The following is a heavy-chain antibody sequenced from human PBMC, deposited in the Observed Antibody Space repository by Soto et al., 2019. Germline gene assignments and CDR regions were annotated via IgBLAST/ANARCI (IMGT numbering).Heavy chain of an antibody. CDR3: ARVERGTATTVVDAFDI. CDR2: MSHSGGT. J-gene: IGHJ3*02. Sequence: QVQLQQWGAGLLKPSETLSLTCAVYGGFVSSGSYYWSWIRQPPGKGLEWIGEMSHSGGTHFNPSLKSGVTLSVDTSKNHFSLKMSSVTAADPALYYCARVERGTATTVVDAFDIWGPGTMVTVSS. V-gene: IGHV4-34*01. CDR1: GGFVSSGSYY. D-gene: IGHD1-1*01.